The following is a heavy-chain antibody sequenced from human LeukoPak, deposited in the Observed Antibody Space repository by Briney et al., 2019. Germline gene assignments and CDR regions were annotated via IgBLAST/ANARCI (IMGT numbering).Heavy chain of an antibody. J-gene: IGHJ2*01. CDR2: VNHSGST. CDR3: ARHYSQWYFDL. Sequence: KPSETLSLTCAVYGGSFSGYYWSWIRQPPGKGLEWIGEVNHSGSTHYNPSLKSRVTISVDTSKNQFSLKLSSVTAADTAVYYCARHYSQWYFDLWGRGTLVTVSS. D-gene: IGHD4-11*01. V-gene: IGHV4-34*01. CDR1: GGSFSGYY.